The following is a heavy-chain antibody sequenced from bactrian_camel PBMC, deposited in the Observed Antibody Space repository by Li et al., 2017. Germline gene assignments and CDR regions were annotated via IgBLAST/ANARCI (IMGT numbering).Heavy chain of an antibody. V-gene: IGHV3S54*01. CDR1: GYTFSRNC. Sequence: HVQLVESGGGSVQPGGSLRLSCTVSGYTFSRNCLGWFRQAPGKEREAVASIYSGGRGTYYADSVKGRFTISKDNAKNTLYLQMNSLKPEDTAMYYCARAVRCATAAFLVVRPTLFDYWGQGTQVTVS. J-gene: IGHJ6*01. CDR3: ARAVRCATAAFLVVRPTLFDY. CDR2: IYSGGRGT. D-gene: IGHD1*01.